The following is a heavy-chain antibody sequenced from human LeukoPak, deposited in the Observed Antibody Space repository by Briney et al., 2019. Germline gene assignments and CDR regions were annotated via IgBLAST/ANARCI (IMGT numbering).Heavy chain of an antibody. V-gene: IGHV3-33*01. J-gene: IGHJ6*02. CDR1: GFTFSRFN. Sequence: PGGSLRLSCVASGFTFSRFNMHWVRQAPGKGLEWVALIWYDGTDTYYADAVKGRFTISGDDSKNTVYLQMDSLRAEDTAVYYCAGDSPSTYDDILTGYLFDYYYYGMDVWGQGTTVTVSS. CDR3: AGDSPSTYDDILTGYLFDYYYYGMDV. D-gene: IGHD3-9*01. CDR2: IWYDGTDT.